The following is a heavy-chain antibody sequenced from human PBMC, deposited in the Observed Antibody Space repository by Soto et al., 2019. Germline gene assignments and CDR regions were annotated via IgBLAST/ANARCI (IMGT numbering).Heavy chain of an antibody. D-gene: IGHD3-10*01. J-gene: IGHJ6*02. CDR3: AKEGGAITMVRGVPVYYYSGMDV. V-gene: IGHV3-43*01. Sequence: GGSLRLSCAASGFTFDDYTMHWVRQAPGKGLEWVSLISWDGGSTYYADSVKGRFTISRDNSKNSLYLQMNSLRTEDTALYYCAKEGGAITMVRGVPVYYYSGMDVWGQGATVTVSS. CDR2: ISWDGGST. CDR1: GFTFDDYT.